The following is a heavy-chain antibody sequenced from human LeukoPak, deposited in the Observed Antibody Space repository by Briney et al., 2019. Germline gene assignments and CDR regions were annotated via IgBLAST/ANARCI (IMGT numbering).Heavy chain of an antibody. CDR2: ISYDGSNK. Sequence: GGSLRLSCAASGFTFSSYGMHWVRQAPGKGLEWVAVISYDGSNKYYADSVKGRFTISRDNSKNTLYLQMNSLRAEDTAVYYCAKEGSDSSSWYPDYWGQGTLVTVSS. V-gene: IGHV3-30*18. D-gene: IGHD6-13*01. CDR3: AKEGSDSSSWYPDY. J-gene: IGHJ4*02. CDR1: GFTFSSYG.